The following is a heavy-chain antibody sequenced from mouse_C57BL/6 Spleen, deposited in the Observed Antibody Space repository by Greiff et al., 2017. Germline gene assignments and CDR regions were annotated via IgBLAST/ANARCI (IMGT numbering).Heavy chain of an antibody. J-gene: IGHJ4*01. CDR1: GYTFTDYE. D-gene: IGHD4-1*01. CDR3: TIYWYYAMDY. V-gene: IGHV1-15*01. Sequence: QVQLQQSGAELVRPGASVTLSCKASGYTFTDYEMNWVKQTPVHGLEWIGAIDPETGGTAYNQKFKGKAILTADKSSSTAYMELRSLTSEDSAVYYCTIYWYYAMDYWGQGTSVTVSS. CDR2: IDPETGGT.